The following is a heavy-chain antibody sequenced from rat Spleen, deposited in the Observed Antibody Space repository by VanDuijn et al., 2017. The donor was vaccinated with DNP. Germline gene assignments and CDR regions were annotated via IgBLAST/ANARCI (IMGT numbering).Heavy chain of an antibody. D-gene: IGHD1-12*01. CDR2: MWYDGDT. V-gene: IGHV2-63*01. CDR3: TRSGYYAMDA. Sequence: QVQLKESGPGLVQPSRTLSLTCTVSGFSLTSYNVHWVRQPSGRGPAWMGRMWYDGDTAYNSALKFRLSISRDTSKNQVFLKMNSLQTEDTAIYFCTRSGYYAMDAWGQGVMVTVSS. J-gene: IGHJ2*01. CDR1: GFSLTSYN.